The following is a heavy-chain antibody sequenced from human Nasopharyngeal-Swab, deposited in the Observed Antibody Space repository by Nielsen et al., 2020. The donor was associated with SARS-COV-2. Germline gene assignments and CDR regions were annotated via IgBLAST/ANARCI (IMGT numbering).Heavy chain of an antibody. CDR2: IYYSGST. V-gene: IGHV4-59*01. CDR3: ARVTSADWYFDL. D-gene: IGHD1-14*01. J-gene: IGHJ2*01. CDR1: GGSISSYY. Sequence: SETLSLTCTVSGGSISSYYWSWIRQPPGKGLGWIGYIYYSGSTNYNPSLKSRVTISVDTSKNQFSLKLSSVTAADTAVYYCARVTSADWYFDLWGRGTLVTVSS.